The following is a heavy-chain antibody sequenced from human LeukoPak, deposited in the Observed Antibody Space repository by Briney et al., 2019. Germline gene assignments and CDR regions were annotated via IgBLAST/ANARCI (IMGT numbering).Heavy chain of an antibody. J-gene: IGHJ6*02. CDR1: GGSFSGYY. V-gene: IGHV4-34*01. CDR3: ARAAWSGYYRYYYYGMDV. D-gene: IGHD3-3*01. CDR2: INHSGST. Sequence: SETLSLTCAVYGGSFSGYYWSWIRQPPGKGLEWIGEINHSGSTNYNPSLKSRVTISVDTSKNQFSLKLSSVTAADTAVYYCARAAWSGYYRYYYYGMDVWGQGTTVTVSS.